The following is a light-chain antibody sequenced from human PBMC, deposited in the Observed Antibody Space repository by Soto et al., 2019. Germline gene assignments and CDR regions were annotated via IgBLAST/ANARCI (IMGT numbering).Light chain of an antibody. J-gene: IGLJ1*01. CDR2: EVS. Sequence: QSALTQPPSASGSPGQSVTISCTGTSSDVGAYNYVSWYQQYPGKAPKLMIYEVSKRPSGVPDRFSGSKSGNTASLTVSGIQAEDEADYYCSSYAGSNRVFGTGTKV. CDR3: SSYAGSNRV. CDR1: SSDVGAYNY. V-gene: IGLV2-8*01.